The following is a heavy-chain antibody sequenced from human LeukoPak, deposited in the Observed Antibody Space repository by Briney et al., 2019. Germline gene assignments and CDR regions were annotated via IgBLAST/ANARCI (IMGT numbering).Heavy chain of an antibody. CDR2: ISSSSSSI. J-gene: IGHJ4*02. CDR1: GFTFSSYT. Sequence: GGSLRLSCAASGFTFSSYTMNWVRQAPGKGLEWVSSISSSSSSIYYADSVKGRFTISRGNAENSLYLQMMSLRAEDTAVYYCTGQQGMYYWGQGTLVTVSS. CDR3: TGQQGMYY. D-gene: IGHD7-27*01. V-gene: IGHV3-21*01.